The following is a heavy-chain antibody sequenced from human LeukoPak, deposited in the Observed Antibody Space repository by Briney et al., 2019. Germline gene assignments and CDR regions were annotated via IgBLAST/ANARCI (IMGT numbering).Heavy chain of an antibody. D-gene: IGHD2/OR15-2a*01. CDR3: ARHASTHYFDS. V-gene: IGHV3-33*01. CDR2: IWFDGSGT. Sequence: GGSLRLSCVASGFTFSNYGMHWVRQAPGKGLEWVAIIWFDGSGTYYADSVKGRVTFSRDNSRNTLYLQMNSLRAEDTAMYYCARHASTHYFDSWGQGTLVTVSS. CDR1: GFTFSNYG. J-gene: IGHJ4*02.